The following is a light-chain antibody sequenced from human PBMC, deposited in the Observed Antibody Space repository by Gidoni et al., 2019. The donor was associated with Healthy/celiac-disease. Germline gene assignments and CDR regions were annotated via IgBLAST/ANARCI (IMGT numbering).Light chain of an antibody. CDR1: QSVSSN. V-gene: IGKV3-15*01. CDR2: GAS. Sequence: EIVRPQSQATLSVSPGERATLSCRASQSVSSNLAWYQQKPGQAPRLLIYGASTRATGIPARFSGSGSGTEFTLTISSLQSEDFAVYYCQQYNNWPPVTFGQGTRLEIK. CDR3: QQYNNWPPVT. J-gene: IGKJ5*01.